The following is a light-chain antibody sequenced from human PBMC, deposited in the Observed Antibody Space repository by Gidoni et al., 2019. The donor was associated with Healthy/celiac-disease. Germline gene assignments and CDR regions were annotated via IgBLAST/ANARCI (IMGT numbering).Light chain of an antibody. CDR2: TAS. Sequence: DIQMTQSPSTLSASVGDRVTITCRASQSISSWLAWYQQKPGKAPKLLIYTASSLESGVPSRFSGRGSGTEFTLTISSLQPDDFATYYCQQYNSYSWTFGQGTKVEIK. CDR1: QSISSW. V-gene: IGKV1-5*03. CDR3: QQYNSYSWT. J-gene: IGKJ1*01.